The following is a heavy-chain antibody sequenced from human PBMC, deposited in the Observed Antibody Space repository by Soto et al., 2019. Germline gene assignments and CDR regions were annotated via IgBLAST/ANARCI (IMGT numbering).Heavy chain of an antibody. Sequence: EVQLVESGGGLVQPGGSLKLSCAASGFTFSGSAMHWVRQASGKGLEWVGRIRSKANSYATAYAASVKGRFTISRDDSKNTAYLQMNSLKTEDTAVYYCTPTYYDFWSGYDGMDVWGQGTTVTVSS. D-gene: IGHD3-3*01. CDR3: TPTYYDFWSGYDGMDV. CDR1: GFTFSGSA. V-gene: IGHV3-73*02. CDR2: IRSKANSYAT. J-gene: IGHJ6*02.